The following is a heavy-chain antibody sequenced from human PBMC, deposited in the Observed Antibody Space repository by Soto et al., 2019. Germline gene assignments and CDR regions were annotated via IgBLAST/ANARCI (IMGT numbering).Heavy chain of an antibody. D-gene: IGHD3-10*01. J-gene: IGHJ6*02. CDR3: AKDMGGSGSPDYYYYGMDV. CDR2: ISWNSGSM. Sequence: FVRLSCVAPGFSFDNYDKHWVRQAPGKGLEWVSGISWNSGSMGYADSVKGRFTISRDNAKKSLYLQMNSLRAEDTALYYCAKDMGGSGSPDYYYYGMDVWGQGTTVTVSS. V-gene: IGHV3-9*01. CDR1: GFSFDNYD.